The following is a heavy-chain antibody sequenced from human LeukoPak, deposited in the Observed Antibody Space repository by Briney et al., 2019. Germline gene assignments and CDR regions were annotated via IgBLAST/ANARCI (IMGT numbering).Heavy chain of an antibody. CDR2: IKVVGGEK. CDR3: ARDGVEQWLEVDY. CDR1: GVTFISYR. D-gene: IGHD6-19*01. V-gene: IGHV3-7*03. J-gene: IGHJ4*02. Sequence: VGSLRLSSAASGVTFISYRIRCVRETPGRRRWRGAKIKVVGGEKYSVESVKGRFTISRDNAKNSLYLQMNSLRAEDTAVYYCARDGVEQWLEVDYWGQGTLVTVSS.